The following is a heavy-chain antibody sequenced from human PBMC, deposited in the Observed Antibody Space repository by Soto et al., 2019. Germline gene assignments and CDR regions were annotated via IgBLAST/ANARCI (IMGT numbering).Heavy chain of an antibody. J-gene: IGHJ4*02. V-gene: IGHV4-30-2*01. D-gene: IGHD3-22*01. CDR1: GGSISSGGYS. CDR2: IYHNRNT. CDR3: ARLGGYYQAFDS. Sequence: SETLSLTCAVSGGSISSGGYSWSWFLHPPGKGLEWIGYIYHNRNTYYNPSLKSRVTISVDSSKNQFSLKLDSVTAADTAVYYCARLGGYYQAFDSWGQGTLVTVSS.